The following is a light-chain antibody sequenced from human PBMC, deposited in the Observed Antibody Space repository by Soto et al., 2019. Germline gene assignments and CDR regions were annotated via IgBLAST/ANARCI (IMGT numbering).Light chain of an antibody. Sequence: DIQMTQSPSSLSASVGDRVTITCRASQGIRDALGWYQQKPGKAPKRLIYAASSLQSGVPSRFSGSGSGTEFTLTTSSLPPEDFATYYCLQHNSYPQTFGQGTKVEIK. CDR3: LQHNSYPQT. J-gene: IGKJ1*01. V-gene: IGKV1-17*01. CDR1: QGIRDA. CDR2: AAS.